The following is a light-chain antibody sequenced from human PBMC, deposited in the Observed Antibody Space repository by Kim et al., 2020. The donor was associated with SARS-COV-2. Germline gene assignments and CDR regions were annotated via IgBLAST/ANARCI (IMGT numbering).Light chain of an antibody. CDR1: QDNRNL. CDR2: DAS. V-gene: IGKV1-33*01. Sequence: ASVGDRVSITCPESQDNRNLLSWYQQEPGKAPKLLIYDASNLETGVPSRFSGSGSGTDFSFTISSLQPEDIATYYCQQYNNLPLTFGGGTKVDIK. J-gene: IGKJ4*01. CDR3: QQYNNLPLT.